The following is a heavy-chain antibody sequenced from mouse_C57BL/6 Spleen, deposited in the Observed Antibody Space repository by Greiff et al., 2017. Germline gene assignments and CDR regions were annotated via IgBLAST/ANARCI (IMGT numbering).Heavy chain of an antibody. CDR1: GYTFTSYW. D-gene: IGHD1-1*01. Sequence: QVQLQQPGAELVKPGASVKLSCKASGYTFTSYWMHWVKQRPGRGLERIGRIDPNSGGTKYNEKFKSKATLTVDKPSSTAYMQLSSLTSEDSAVYYCAREGIYYGSSKYFDYWGQGTTLTVSS. V-gene: IGHV1-72*01. CDR3: AREGIYYGSSKYFDY. CDR2: IDPNSGGT. J-gene: IGHJ2*01.